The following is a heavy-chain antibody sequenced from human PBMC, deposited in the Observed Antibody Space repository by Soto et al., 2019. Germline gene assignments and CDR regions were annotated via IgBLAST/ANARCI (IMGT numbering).Heavy chain of an antibody. V-gene: IGHV3-23*01. Sequence: EVQLLESGGGLVQPGGSLRFSCAASGFTCSSYAMSWVRQAPGKGLEWVSGITGSGSITYYADSVKGRFTISRDNSKNTLYLQMNSLRAEDTAVYYCAKEEAYCGGDCSPGYFDLWGRGTLVTVSS. J-gene: IGHJ2*01. CDR3: AKEEAYCGGDCSPGYFDL. D-gene: IGHD2-21*02. CDR2: ITGSGSIT. CDR1: GFTCSSYA.